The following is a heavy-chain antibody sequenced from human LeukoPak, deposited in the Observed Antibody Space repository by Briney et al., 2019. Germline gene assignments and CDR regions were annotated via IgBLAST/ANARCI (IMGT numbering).Heavy chain of an antibody. CDR1: GGSISSYY. Sequence: SETLSLTCTVSGGSISSYYWSWIRQPAGKGLEWIGRIYTSGSTNYNPSLKSRATMSVDTSKNQFSLKLSSVTAADTAVYYCARSSRRGYSSYDAFDIWGQGTMVTVSS. D-gene: IGHD5-18*01. V-gene: IGHV4-4*07. J-gene: IGHJ3*02. CDR3: ARSSRRGYSSYDAFDI. CDR2: IYTSGST.